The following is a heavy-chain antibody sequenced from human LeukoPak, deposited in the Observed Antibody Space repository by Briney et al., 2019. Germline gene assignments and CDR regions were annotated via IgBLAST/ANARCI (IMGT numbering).Heavy chain of an antibody. J-gene: IGHJ5*02. V-gene: IGHV4-4*07. CDR3: ARDRHIDCGGDCYSGFDP. CDR2: IYTSGST. Sequence: TSETLSLTCTVSGGSISSYYWSWIRQPAGKGLEWIGRIYTSGSTNYNPSLKSRVTMSVDTSKNQFSLKLSSVTAADTAVYYCARDRHIDCGGDCYSGFDPWGQGTLVTVSS. D-gene: IGHD2-21*02. CDR1: GGSISSYY.